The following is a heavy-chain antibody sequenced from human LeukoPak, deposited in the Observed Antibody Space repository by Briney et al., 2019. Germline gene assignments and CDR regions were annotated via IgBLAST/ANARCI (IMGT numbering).Heavy chain of an antibody. Sequence: PGGSLRLSCAASGFTFSGYWMSWVRQAPGKGLEWVANIKQDGSDKYYVDSVKGRFTISRDNAKNSLYLQMNSLRAEDIAVYYCARVGSSSSWYVLRPVDSWGQGTLVTVSS. J-gene: IGHJ4*02. V-gene: IGHV3-7*03. CDR2: IKQDGSDK. D-gene: IGHD6-13*01. CDR1: GFTFSGYW. CDR3: ARVGSSSSWYVLRPVDS.